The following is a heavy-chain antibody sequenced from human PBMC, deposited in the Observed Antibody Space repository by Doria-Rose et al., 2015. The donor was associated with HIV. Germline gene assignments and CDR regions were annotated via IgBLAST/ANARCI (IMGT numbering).Heavy chain of an antibody. CDR1: GVSLSSPGMG. CDR3: ARIKSSRWYHKYYFDF. D-gene: IGHD6-13*01. CDR2: IFSDDER. Sequence: QESGPVLVKPTETLTLTCTVSGVSLSSPGMGVSWICQPPGKALEWLANIFSDDERSYNTTLMSRLTISRGTSKSQVVLTMTDMDPVDTATYYCARIKSSRWYHKYYFDFWGQGTLVIVSA. J-gene: IGHJ4*02. V-gene: IGHV2-26*01.